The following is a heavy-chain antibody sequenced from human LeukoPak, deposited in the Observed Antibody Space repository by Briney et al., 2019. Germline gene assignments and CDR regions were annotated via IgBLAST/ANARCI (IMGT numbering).Heavy chain of an antibody. CDR3: TRGRYDYVNTYYGMDV. CDR1: GFTFSSYW. J-gene: IGHJ6*02. CDR2: IKQDGSEK. V-gene: IGHV3-7*03. Sequence: TGGSLRLSCAASGFTFSSYWMSWVRQAPGKGLEWVANIKQDGSEKYYVDSVKGRFTISRDNAKNSLYLQMNSLRAEDTAVYYCTRGRYDYVNTYYGMDVWGQGTTVTVSS. D-gene: IGHD3-16*01.